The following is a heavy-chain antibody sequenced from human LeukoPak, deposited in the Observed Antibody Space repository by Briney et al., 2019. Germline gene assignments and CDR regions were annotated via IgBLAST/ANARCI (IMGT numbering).Heavy chain of an antibody. D-gene: IGHD2-2*01. CDR2: FIPIFGTA. CDR3: ARGGDLVVVPAAIRDWFDP. CDR1: GYTFTSYD. Sequence: SVKVSCKASGYTFTSYDINWVRQATGQGLEGMGGFIPIFGTANYAQKFQGRVTITTDESTSTAYMELSSLRSEDTAVYYCARGGDLVVVPAAIRDWFDPWGQGTLVTVSS. V-gene: IGHV1-69*05. J-gene: IGHJ5*02.